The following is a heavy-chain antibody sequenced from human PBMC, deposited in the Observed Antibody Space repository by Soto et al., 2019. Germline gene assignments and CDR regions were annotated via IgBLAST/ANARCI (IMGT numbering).Heavy chain of an antibody. Sequence: SETLSLTCTVSGGSISSSSYYWGWIRQPPGKGLEWIGSIYYSGSTYYNPSLKSRVTISVDTSKNQFSLKLSSVTAADTAVYYCAPRRTSLYYYYYYGMDVWGQGTTVTVSS. CDR1: GGSISSSSYY. V-gene: IGHV4-39*01. CDR2: IYYSGST. CDR3: APRRTSLYYYYYYGMDV. J-gene: IGHJ6*02. D-gene: IGHD2-2*01.